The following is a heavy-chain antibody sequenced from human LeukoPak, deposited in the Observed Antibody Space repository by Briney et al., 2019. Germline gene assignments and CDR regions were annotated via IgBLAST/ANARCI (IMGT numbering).Heavy chain of an antibody. Sequence: ASVKVSCKASGYTFTSYGISWVRQAPGQGLEWMGWISAYNGNTNYAQKLQGRVTMTTDTSTSTAYMELRSLRSDDTAVYYCARDDYYDSPHRYFDLWGRGTLVTVSS. CDR3: ARDDYYDSPHRYFDL. J-gene: IGHJ2*01. D-gene: IGHD3-22*01. V-gene: IGHV1-18*01. CDR1: GYTFTSYG. CDR2: ISAYNGNT.